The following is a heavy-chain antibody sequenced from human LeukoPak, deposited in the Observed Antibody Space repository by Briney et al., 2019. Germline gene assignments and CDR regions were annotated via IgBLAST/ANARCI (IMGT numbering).Heavy chain of an antibody. J-gene: IGHJ4*02. CDR2: INHSGST. V-gene: IGHV4-39*01. Sequence: PSETLSLTCTVSGDSISSSSSYWGWIRQPPGEGLEWIGEINHSGSTNYNPSLKSRVTISVDTSKNQFSLKLSSVTAADTAVYYCARQGLAGYSGYRYWGQGTLVTVSS. CDR3: ARQGLAGYSGYRY. D-gene: IGHD5-12*01. CDR1: GDSISSSSSY.